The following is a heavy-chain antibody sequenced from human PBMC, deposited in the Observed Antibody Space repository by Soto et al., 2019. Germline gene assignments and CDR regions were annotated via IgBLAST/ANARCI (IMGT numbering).Heavy chain of an antibody. V-gene: IGHV1-8*01. J-gene: IGHJ4*02. CDR3: ARWVVGSDYSDY. Sequence: QVQLVRSGAEVKEPGASVRVSCKASGYTFTNNDISWVRQATGQGLEWMGWMNPISGNAGYAQKFQGRVTMTRNTSISTAYLELRRLRVEDSAVYYCARWVVGSDYSDYWGQGTLVTVSS. CDR2: MNPISGNA. D-gene: IGHD2-2*01. CDR1: GYTFTNND.